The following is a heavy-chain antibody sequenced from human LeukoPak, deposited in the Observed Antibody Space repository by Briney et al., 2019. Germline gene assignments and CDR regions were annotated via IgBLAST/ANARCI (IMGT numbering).Heavy chain of an antibody. D-gene: IGHD3-22*01. CDR1: GDFITAYY. CDR3: ARGYYYDSSGYYH. Sequence: SETLSLTCTVSGDFITAYYWSWIRQPPGKGLEWIGYVYYSGSTEYNPSLTSRVTISVAPSNNQFSLTLNSVTAADTAVYYCARGYYYDSSGYYHWGQGTLVTVSS. V-gene: IGHV4-59*01. J-gene: IGHJ5*02. CDR2: VYYSGST.